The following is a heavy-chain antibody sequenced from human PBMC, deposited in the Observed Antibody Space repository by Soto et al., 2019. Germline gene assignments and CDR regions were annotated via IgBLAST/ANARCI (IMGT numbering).Heavy chain of an antibody. CDR2: INHSGST. D-gene: IGHD5-18*01. V-gene: IGHV4-34*01. CDR1: GWSFSGYY. J-gene: IGHJ4*02. CDR3: ASTAMAIFDY. Sequence: SETLSPTCAVYGWSFSGYYWSWIRQPPGKGLEWVGEINHSGSTDYNPSLKSRVTISVDTSKNQFSLKLSSVTAADTAVYYCASTAMAIFDYWGQGTLVTVSS.